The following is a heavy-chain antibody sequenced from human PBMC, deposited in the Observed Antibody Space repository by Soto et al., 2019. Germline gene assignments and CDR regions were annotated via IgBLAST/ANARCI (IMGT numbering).Heavy chain of an antibody. J-gene: IGHJ6*02. D-gene: IGHD2-2*01. CDR2: IDTAGDT. CDR1: GFTFSNYD. V-gene: IGHV3-13*01. Sequence: EVPLVESGGGLEQPGGSLRLSCAASGFTFSNYDMHWVRQTTGKGLEWVSSIDTAGDTYYLGSVKGRFTISRENAKNSLYLQMNSLRGGDTAVYFCARSSPDHQNIVVVPVASTGMDVWGQGTTVTVSS. CDR3: ARSSPDHQNIVVVPVASTGMDV.